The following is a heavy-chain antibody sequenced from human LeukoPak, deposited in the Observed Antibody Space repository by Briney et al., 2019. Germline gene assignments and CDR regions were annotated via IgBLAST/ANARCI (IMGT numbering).Heavy chain of an antibody. CDR2: IYYSGNT. J-gene: IGHJ4*02. CDR1: GVSISSSNSY. V-gene: IGHV4-39*01. Sequence: SETLSLTCTVSGVSISSSNSYWGWIRQPPGKGLEWIGSIYYSGNTYYNASLKSQVSISIDTSKNQFSLKLTSVTAADTAVFYCARRTTYVGWLPSESPSCFDYWGQGTLVTVSS. D-gene: IGHD5-12*01. CDR3: ARRTTYVGWLPSESPSCFDY.